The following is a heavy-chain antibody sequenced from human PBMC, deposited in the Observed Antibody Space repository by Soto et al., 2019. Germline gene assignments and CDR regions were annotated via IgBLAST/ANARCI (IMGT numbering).Heavy chain of an antibody. J-gene: IGHJ6*02. D-gene: IGHD5-12*01. Sequence: PGWSLRLSCASSVFTFISSWMTWVRQAPGKGLAWVANIKEDGSEKYYVDSVKGRFTISRDNTNESLYLQMNSLRAEDTAVYYCARDPAPVGYRGLDVWGQGTTVTVSS. CDR3: ARDPAPVGYRGLDV. CDR2: IKEDGSEK. CDR1: VFTFISSW. V-gene: IGHV3-7*01.